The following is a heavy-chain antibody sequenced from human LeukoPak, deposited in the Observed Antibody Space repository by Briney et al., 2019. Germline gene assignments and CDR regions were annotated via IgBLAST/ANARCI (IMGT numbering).Heavy chain of an antibody. CDR3: ASSVGSTDY. V-gene: IGHV4-34*01. J-gene: IGHJ4*02. D-gene: IGHD1-26*01. Sequence: SETLSLTCAVYGESLSKYYWTWIRQSPGKGLEWIGEINHRGSTNHNPSLKSRVTLSVDTSKHQFSLKLTFVTAADAAVYYCASSVGSTDYWGQGTLVTVSS. CDR2: INHRGST. CDR1: GESLSKYY.